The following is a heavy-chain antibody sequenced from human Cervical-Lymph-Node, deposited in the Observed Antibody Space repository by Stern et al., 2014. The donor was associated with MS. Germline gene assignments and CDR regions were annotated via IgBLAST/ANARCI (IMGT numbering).Heavy chain of an antibody. CDR3: AKDRELVVVTFDS. D-gene: IGHD2-15*01. CDR2: ISLSGVST. Sequence: EVQLVESGGGLVQPGGSLRLSCAASGFTFSDYAMSWVRQAPGKGLEWGSAISLSGVSTFYADSVQGRFTISRDNSKNTLYLQMNSLRAEDTAVYYCAKDRELVVVTFDSWGQGTLVTVSS. CDR1: GFTFSDYA. J-gene: IGHJ4*02. V-gene: IGHV3-23*04.